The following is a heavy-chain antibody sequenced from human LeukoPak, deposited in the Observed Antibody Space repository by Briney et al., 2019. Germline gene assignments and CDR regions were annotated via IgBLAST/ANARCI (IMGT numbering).Heavy chain of an antibody. CDR3: AKGEKTRPFGGVIDY. CDR1: GFTFSSYA. CDR2: VSDSGGST. Sequence: PGGSLRLSCAASGFTFSSYAMSWVRQAPGKGREWFSAVSDSGGSTYYADSVKGRFTIPRDNSKNTLYLQMNSLRAEDTAVYYCAKGEKTRPFGGVIDYWGQGTLVTVSS. D-gene: IGHD3-16*02. J-gene: IGHJ4*02. V-gene: IGHV3-23*01.